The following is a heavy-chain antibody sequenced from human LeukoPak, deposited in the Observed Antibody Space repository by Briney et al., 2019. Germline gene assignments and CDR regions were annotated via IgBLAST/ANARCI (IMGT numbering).Heavy chain of an antibody. CDR3: ATMRTGWLAREYYYYYGMDV. D-gene: IGHD6-19*01. CDR1: GYTLTELS. J-gene: IGHJ6*02. CDR2: FDPEDGET. Sequence: GASVKVSCKVSGYTLTELSMHWVRQAPGKGLEWMGGFDPEDGETIYAQKFQGRVTMTEDTSTDTAYMELSSLRSEDTAVYYCATMRTGWLAREYYYYYGMDVWGQGTTVTVSS. V-gene: IGHV1-24*01.